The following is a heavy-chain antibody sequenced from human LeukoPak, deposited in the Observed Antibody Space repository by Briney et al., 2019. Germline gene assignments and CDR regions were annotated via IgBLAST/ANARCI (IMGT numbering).Heavy chain of an antibody. J-gene: IGHJ5*02. D-gene: IGHD1-26*01. V-gene: IGHV4-39*01. CDR3: ARHEYSGIYYRLSWFDP. CDR2: IYYSGST. CDR1: GGSISSSGYY. Sequence: TSETLSLTCTVSGGSISSSGYYWGWVRQPPGKGLEWIASIYYSGSTYYNPSLKSRVTISVDTSKNQLSLKLSSLTAADTAVYYCARHEYSGIYYRLSWFDPWGQGTLVTVSS.